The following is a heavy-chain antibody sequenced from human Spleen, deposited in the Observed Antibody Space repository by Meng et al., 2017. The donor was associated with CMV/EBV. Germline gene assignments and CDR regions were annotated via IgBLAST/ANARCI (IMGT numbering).Heavy chain of an antibody. Sequence: VQLWQPGAGLQKPSSSGKCACKAAGGTFSSYAISWVRQAPAHGLEWMGGIIPIFCTANYAQKFLARVTITADESTSPAYMELSRLRSDDPAVYYCARDSSIVGATGEAWGQGTLVTVSS. CDR3: ARDSSIVGATGEA. CDR1: GGTFSSYA. D-gene: IGHD1-26*01. V-gene: IGHV1-69*12. J-gene: IGHJ4*02. CDR2: IIPIFCTA.